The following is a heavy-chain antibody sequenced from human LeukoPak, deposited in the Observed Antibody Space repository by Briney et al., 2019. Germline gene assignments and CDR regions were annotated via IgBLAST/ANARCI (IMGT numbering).Heavy chain of an antibody. J-gene: IGHJ5*02. CDR1: GYSLSSGYY. Sequence: SETLFLTCSVSGYSLSSGYYWGWIRQPPGKGLEWHGSIYHSGSTYYNPSLKSRVTIPLDKSKNQFSLKLTSVTAAATAVYYCAMVPSLTASFDPWGQETLVTVCS. CDR2: IYHSGST. CDR3: AMVPSLTASFDP. D-gene: IGHD5-18*01. V-gene: IGHV4-38-2*01.